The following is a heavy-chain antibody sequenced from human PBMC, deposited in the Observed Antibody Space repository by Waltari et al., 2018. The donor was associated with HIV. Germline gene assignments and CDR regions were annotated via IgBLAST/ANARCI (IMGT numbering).Heavy chain of an antibody. CDR1: GFTFSSYA. V-gene: IGHV3-23*01. CDR3: ANRPQIYGGNDY. Sequence: EVQLLASGGGLVQPGGSLRLSCAASGFTFSSYAMSWVRQAPGKGLEGGSAISGSGGSTYYADSVKGRFTISRDNSKNTLYLQMNSLRAEDTAVYYCANRPQIYGGNDYWGQGTLVTVSS. D-gene: IGHD2-15*01. J-gene: IGHJ4*02. CDR2: ISGSGGST.